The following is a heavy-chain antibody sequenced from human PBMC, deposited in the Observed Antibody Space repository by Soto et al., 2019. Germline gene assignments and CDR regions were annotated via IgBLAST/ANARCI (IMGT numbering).Heavy chain of an antibody. J-gene: IGHJ4*02. V-gene: IGHV3-23*01. CDR1: GFTFSSSA. CDR3: AKPTGGSYPESRVFDS. Sequence: GGSLRLSCAASGFTFSSSAMSWVRQAPEKGLEWVSAISTSGGNTLYADSVKGRFTISRDNSKNTLFLQVSSLRAEDTAIYYCAKPTGGSYPESRVFDSWGQGTRSPSPQ. CDR2: ISTSGGNT. D-gene: IGHD1-26*01.